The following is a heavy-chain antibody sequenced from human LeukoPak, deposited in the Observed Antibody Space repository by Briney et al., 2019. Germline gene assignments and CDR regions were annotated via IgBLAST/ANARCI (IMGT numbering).Heavy chain of an antibody. CDR3: AGESRDDNSNYRPLDY. V-gene: IGHV4-39*07. CDR2: MYYNGST. Sequence: PSETLSLTCTVSGASIRSTTYYWGWIRQPPGKGLEWIGTMYYNGSTYNNPSLKSRVTISGDTSKNQFSLKLSSVTAADTAVYYCAGESRDDNSNYRPLDYWGQGTLVTVSS. CDR1: GASIRSTTYY. J-gene: IGHJ4*02. D-gene: IGHD4-11*01.